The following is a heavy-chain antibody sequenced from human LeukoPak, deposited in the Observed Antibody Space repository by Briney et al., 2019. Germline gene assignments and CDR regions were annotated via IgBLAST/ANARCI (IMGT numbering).Heavy chain of an antibody. J-gene: IGHJ6*02. CDR3: ARDAPTRSGSYSNFLYYYYYGMDV. D-gene: IGHD3-10*01. CDR2: IYTSGST. V-gene: IGHV4-4*07. CDR1: GGSISSCY. Sequence: SETLSLTCTVSGGSISSCYWSWIRQPAGKGLEWIGRIYTSGSTNYNPSLKSRVTMSVDTSKNQFSLKLSSVTAADTAVYYCARDAPTRSGSYSNFLYYYYYGMDVWGQGTTVTVSS.